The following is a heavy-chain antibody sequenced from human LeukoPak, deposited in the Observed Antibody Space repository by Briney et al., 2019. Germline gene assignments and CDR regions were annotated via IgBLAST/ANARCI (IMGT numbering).Heavy chain of an antibody. CDR2: VYYSGST. Sequence: PETLSLTCSISSGSITTYYWSWIRQPPGKGLEWIGYVYYSGSTTYNPPLQSRVTMSADTSKNQFSLKLSSVTAADTAVYYCAGSDGYNSFDFWGQGTLVTVS. D-gene: IGHD5-24*01. J-gene: IGHJ4*02. CDR1: SGSITTYY. CDR3: AGSDGYNSFDF. V-gene: IGHV4-59*01.